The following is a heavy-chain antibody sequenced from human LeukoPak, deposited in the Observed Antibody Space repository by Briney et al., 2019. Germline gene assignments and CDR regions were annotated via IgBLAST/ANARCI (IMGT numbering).Heavy chain of an antibody. Sequence: GGSLRLSCAASGFTFSTYSVNWVRQTPGKGLEWVSFISSSSSYIYYADSVKGRFTISRDNAKNSLYLQMNSLRAEDTAVYYCARDRAQLERRGGFDYWGQGTLVTVSS. CDR1: GFTFSTYS. CDR2: ISSSSSYI. CDR3: ARDRAQLERRGGFDY. J-gene: IGHJ4*02. D-gene: IGHD1-1*01. V-gene: IGHV3-21*01.